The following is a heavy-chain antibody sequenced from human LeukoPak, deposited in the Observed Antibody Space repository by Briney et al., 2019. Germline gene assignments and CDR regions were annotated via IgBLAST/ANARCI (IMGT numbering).Heavy chain of an antibody. J-gene: IGHJ3*02. CDR2: IWYDGSNK. D-gene: IGHD3-22*01. CDR3: ARDLQPYYYDSTLDAFDI. V-gene: IGHV3-33*01. CDR1: GFTFSSYG. Sequence: GRSLRLSCAASGFTFSSYGMHWVRQAPGKGLEWVAVIWYDGSNKYYADSVKGRFTISRDNSKNTLYLQMNSLRAEDTAVYYCARDLQPYYYDSTLDAFDIWGQGTMVTVSS.